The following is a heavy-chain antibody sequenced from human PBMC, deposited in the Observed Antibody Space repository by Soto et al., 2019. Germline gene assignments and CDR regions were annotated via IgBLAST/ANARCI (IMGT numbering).Heavy chain of an antibody. CDR1: GITFSSYA. CDR3: AKDWTEWLAPWGWFDP. J-gene: IGHJ5*02. D-gene: IGHD6-19*01. Sequence: PGGSLRLSCAASGITFSSYAMSWVRQAPGKGLEWVSAISGSGGSTYYADSVKGRFTISRDNSKNTLYLQMNSLRAEDTAVYYCAKDWTEWLAPWGWFDPWGQGTLVTVSS. CDR2: ISGSGGST. V-gene: IGHV3-23*01.